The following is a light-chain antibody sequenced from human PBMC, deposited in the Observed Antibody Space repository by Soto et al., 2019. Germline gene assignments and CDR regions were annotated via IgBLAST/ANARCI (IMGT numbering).Light chain of an antibody. Sequence: ELVMTQSPDTLSVSPGERATLSCRASQSVSTNLAWYQQKLGQAPRLLIYAASTRATGIPARFSGSGSGTDFTLTISRLEPEDSAVYYCQHYDNLPPLTFGGGTKVDI. CDR3: QHYDNLPPLT. CDR2: AAS. J-gene: IGKJ4*01. V-gene: IGKV3-15*01. CDR1: QSVSTN.